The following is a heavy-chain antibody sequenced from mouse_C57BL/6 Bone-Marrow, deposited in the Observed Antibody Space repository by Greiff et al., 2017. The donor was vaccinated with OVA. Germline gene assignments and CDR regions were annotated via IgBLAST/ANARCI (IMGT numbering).Heavy chain of an antibody. CDR3: ARSGRWLLPFAY. Sequence: VQLQQPGTELVKPGASVKLSCKASGYTFTSYWMHWVKQRPGQGLEWIGNINPSNGGTKYNETFKSKATLTVDKSSSTAYMQLSSLTSDDSAVYYCARSGRWLLPFAYWGQGTLVTVSA. CDR1: GYTFTSYW. D-gene: IGHD2-3*01. CDR2: INPSNGGT. J-gene: IGHJ3*01. V-gene: IGHV1-53*01.